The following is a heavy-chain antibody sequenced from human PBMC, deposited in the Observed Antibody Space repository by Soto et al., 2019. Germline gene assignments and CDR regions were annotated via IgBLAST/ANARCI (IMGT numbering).Heavy chain of an antibody. D-gene: IGHD3-3*01. CDR1: GGSFSGYY. Sequence: SETLSLTCAVYGGSFSGYYWSWIRQPPGKGLEWIGEINHSGSTNYNPSLKSRVTISVDTSKNQFSLKLSSVTAADTAVYYCARAGEWSRAFDSWGQGTRVTVSS. CDR2: INHSGST. V-gene: IGHV4-34*01. J-gene: IGHJ3*02. CDR3: ARAGEWSRAFDS.